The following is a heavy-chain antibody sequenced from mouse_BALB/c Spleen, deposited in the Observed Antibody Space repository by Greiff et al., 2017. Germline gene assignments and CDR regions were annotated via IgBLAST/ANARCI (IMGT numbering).Heavy chain of an antibody. D-gene: IGHD3-1*01. V-gene: IGHV1-80*01. CDR2: IYPGDGDT. CDR1: GYAFSSYW. CDR3: ARWGSGSFDY. Sequence: VQLQQSGAELVRPGSSVKISCKASGYAFSSYWMNWVKQRPGQGLEWIGQIYPGDGDTNYNGKFKGKATLTADKSSSTAYMQLSSLTSEDSAVYFCARWGSGSFDYWGQGTTLTDSS. J-gene: IGHJ2*01.